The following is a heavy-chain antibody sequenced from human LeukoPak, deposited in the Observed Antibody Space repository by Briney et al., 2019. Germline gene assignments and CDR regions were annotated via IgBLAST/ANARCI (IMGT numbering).Heavy chain of an antibody. Sequence: GGSLRLSCAASGFTLSRYSVNWVRQAPGKGLEWVAFIRYDGGDPHYADSVKGRFTISRDNSKSALYLQMNSLRAEDTAVYYCANDRELAPFDYWGQGTLVTVSS. CDR1: GFTLSRYS. V-gene: IGHV3-30*02. J-gene: IGHJ4*02. D-gene: IGHD1-26*01. CDR3: ANDRELAPFDY. CDR2: IRYDGGDP.